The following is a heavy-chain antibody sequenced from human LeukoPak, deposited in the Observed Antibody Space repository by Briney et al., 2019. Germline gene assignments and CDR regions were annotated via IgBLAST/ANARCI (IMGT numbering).Heavy chain of an antibody. CDR3: ARGGDYYGSDY. V-gene: IGHV4-34*01. CDR1: GGSFSGYY. Sequence: KPSETLSLTCAVYGGSFSGYYWSWIRQPPGKGLEWIGEINHSGSTNYNPSLKSRVTISVDTSKNQFSLKLSSVTAADTAVYYCARGGDYYGSDYWGQGTLVTVSS. CDR2: INHSGST. J-gene: IGHJ4*02. D-gene: IGHD3-10*01.